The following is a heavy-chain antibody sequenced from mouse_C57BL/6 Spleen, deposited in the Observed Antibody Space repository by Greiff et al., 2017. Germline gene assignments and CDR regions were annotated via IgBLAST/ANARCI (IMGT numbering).Heavy chain of an antibody. V-gene: IGHV1-54*01. Sequence: QVQLQQPGAELVKPGTSVKVSCKASGYAFTNYLIEWVKQRPGQGLEWIGVINPGSGGTNYNEKFKDKATLTADKSSSTAYMQLSSLTSEDSAVYFCAKEYYAMDYWGQGTSVTVSS. CDR2: INPGSGGT. CDR3: AKEYYAMDY. J-gene: IGHJ4*01. CDR1: GYAFTNYL.